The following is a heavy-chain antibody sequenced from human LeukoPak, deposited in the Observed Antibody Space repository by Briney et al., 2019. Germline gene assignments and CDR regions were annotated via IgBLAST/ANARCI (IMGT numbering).Heavy chain of an antibody. CDR1: GFTFSSYE. D-gene: IGHD3-9*01. V-gene: IGHV3-48*03. CDR3: ARMNYDILTGYYLRAFDV. J-gene: IGHJ3*01. CDR2: ISSSGRII. Sequence: PGGSLRLSCAASGFTFSSYEINWVRQAPGKGLEWVPHISSSGRIIYYADSVKGRFTISRDNAKNSLYLQMNSLRAEDTAVYYCARMNYDILTGYYLRAFDVWGQGTMVTVSS.